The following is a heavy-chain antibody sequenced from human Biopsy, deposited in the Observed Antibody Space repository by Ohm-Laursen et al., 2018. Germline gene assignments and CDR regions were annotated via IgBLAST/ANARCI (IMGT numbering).Heavy chain of an antibody. J-gene: IGHJ2*01. CDR1: GFTFGHYA. Sequence: SLRLSCAASGFTFGHYAMHWVRQAPGKGLEWISLVWYDGTNEDYADSVKGRFTISRDNSKNTLYLQINTLTLEDTAFYYCARGLSSGWYGYFDVWGRGTLVTVS. CDR3: ARGLSSGWYGYFDV. CDR2: VWYDGTNE. V-gene: IGHV3-33*01. D-gene: IGHD6-19*01.